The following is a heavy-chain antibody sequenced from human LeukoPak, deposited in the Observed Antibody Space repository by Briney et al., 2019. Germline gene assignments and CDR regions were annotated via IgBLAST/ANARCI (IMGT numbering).Heavy chain of an antibody. Sequence: SVKVSCKASGGTFSSYAISWVRQAPGQGIGWMGGLIPIFGTANYAQKFQGRVTITADDSTSTAYMELSSLRSEDTAVYYCASDRDDSGYSSGGYYYYYGMDVWGQGTTVTVSS. CDR1: GGTFSSYA. J-gene: IGHJ6*02. CDR2: LIPIFGTA. CDR3: ASDRDDSGYSSGGYYYYYGMDV. D-gene: IGHD5-18*01. V-gene: IGHV1-69*13.